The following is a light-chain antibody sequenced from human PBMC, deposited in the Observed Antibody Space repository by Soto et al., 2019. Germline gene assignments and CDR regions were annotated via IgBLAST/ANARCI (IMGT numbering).Light chain of an antibody. V-gene: IGKV1-27*01. Sequence: DIQMTQSPSTLSASVGDRVTITCRASGSMSNCLAWYQQKPGKAPKLLVSGASSLHSGVPSRFSGSGSGTDFTLTISSLQPEDVATYYCLDYNSAPQTFGPGTKVDIK. CDR3: LDYNSAPQT. J-gene: IGKJ3*01. CDR1: GSMSNC. CDR2: GAS.